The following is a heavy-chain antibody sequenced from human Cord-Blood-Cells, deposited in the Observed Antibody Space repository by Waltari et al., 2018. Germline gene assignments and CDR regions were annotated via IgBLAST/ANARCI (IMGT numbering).Heavy chain of an antibody. CDR2: IKQDGSEK. CDR1: GFTFISYW. V-gene: IGHV3-7*01. J-gene: IGHJ4*02. D-gene: IGHD7-27*01. Sequence: EVQLVESGGGLVQPGGSLRLSCAASGFTFISYWMSWVRQAPGKGLEWVANIKQDGSEKYYVDSVKGRFTISRDNAKNSLYLQMNSLRAEDTAVYYCAKNWGFDYWGQGTLVTVSS. CDR3: AKNWGFDY.